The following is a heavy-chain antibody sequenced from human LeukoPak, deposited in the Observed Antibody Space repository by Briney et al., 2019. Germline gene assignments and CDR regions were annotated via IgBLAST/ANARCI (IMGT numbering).Heavy chain of an antibody. J-gene: IGHJ4*02. CDR1: GYSFTRYW. D-gene: IGHD2-2*01. CDR3: ARRYCSNTSCYYFDY. V-gene: IGHV5-51*01. CDR2: IYPGDSDT. Sequence: GEYLKISCKGSGYSFTRYWIGWVRQMPGKGLEWMGIIYPGDSDTRYSPSFQGQVTFSADKSISTAYLQWSSLKASDTAMYYCARRYCSNTSCYYFDYWGQGTLVTVSS.